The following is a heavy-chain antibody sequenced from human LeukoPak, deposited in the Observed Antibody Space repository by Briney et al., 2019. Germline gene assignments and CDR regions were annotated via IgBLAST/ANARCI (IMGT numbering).Heavy chain of an antibody. CDR1: GYTFTSYY. CDR3: ARDSGMVGGTVDY. D-gene: IGHD3-10*01. V-gene: IGHV1-46*01. J-gene: IGHJ4*02. Sequence: GAAVNVSCKSSGYTFTSYYMYWVRQAPGQGLEWMGIINPSGGSTSYAQKFQGRVTMTRDTSTSTVYMELSSLRSEDTAVYYCARDSGMVGGTVDYWGQGTGVSVSS. CDR2: INPSGGST.